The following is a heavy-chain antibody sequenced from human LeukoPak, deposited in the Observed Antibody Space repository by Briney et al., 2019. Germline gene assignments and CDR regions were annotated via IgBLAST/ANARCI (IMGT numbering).Heavy chain of an antibody. D-gene: IGHD5/OR15-5a*01. CDR2: ISGSGLDT. J-gene: IGHJ4*02. V-gene: IGHV3-23*01. CDR3: AREREGSTLN. CDR1: GFTFDSYA. Sequence: GGSLRLSCAASGFTFDSYAVSWVRQAPGKGLEWVSAISGSGLDTYYADSVKGRFTVSRDNSKNTVYLQMNSLRAEDTAIYYCAREREGSTLNWGPGTLVTVSS.